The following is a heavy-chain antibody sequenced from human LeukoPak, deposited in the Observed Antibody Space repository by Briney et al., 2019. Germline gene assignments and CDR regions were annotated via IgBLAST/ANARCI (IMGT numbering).Heavy chain of an antibody. D-gene: IGHD1-26*01. CDR3: AKDLIVGAIPSSYYCYMDV. CDR1: GFSFSDYF. CDR2: TTSSGNTV. Sequence: GGSLRLSCSASGFSFSDYFMGWIRQAPGQGLEWVSSTTSSGNTVYYADSVKGRFTISRDNGQKSLYLHMSGLRAEDTAVYYCAKDLIVGAIPSSYYCYMDVWGKGTTVTVSS. V-gene: IGHV3-11*01. J-gene: IGHJ6*03.